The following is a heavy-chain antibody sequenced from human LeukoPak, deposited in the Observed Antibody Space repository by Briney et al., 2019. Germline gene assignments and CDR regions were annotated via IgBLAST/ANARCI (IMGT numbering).Heavy chain of an antibody. V-gene: IGHV3-30*02. D-gene: IGHD3-22*01. J-gene: IGHJ1*01. Sequence: GGSLRLSCAASGFTFSTFGMHWVRQAPGKGLEWVAFIRYDGSNKYYTDSVKGRFTISRDNSKNTLYLQMNSLRAEDTAVYYCAKSLFSFYYDSSGYYELQHWGQGTLVTVSS. CDR2: IRYDGSNK. CDR1: GFTFSTFG. CDR3: AKSLFSFYYDSSGYYELQH.